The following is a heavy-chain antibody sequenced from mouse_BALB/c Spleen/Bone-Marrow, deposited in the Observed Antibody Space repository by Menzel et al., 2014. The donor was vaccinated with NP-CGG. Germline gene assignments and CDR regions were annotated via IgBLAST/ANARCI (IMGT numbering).Heavy chain of an antibody. J-gene: IGHJ3*01. CDR3: ARKQYYTGVAY. Sequence: EVKVVESGGGLVQPGGSRKLSCAASGLTFSSFGMHWVRQAPEKGLEWVAYISSGSSTIYYADTVKGRFTISRDNPKNTMFLQMTSLRSEDTAMYYCARKQYYTGVAYWGQGTLVTVSA. CDR1: GLTFSSFG. V-gene: IGHV5-17*02. CDR2: ISSGSSTI. D-gene: IGHD1-1*01.